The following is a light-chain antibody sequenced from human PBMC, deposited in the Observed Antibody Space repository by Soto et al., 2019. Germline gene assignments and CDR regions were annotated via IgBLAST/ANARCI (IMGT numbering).Light chain of an antibody. V-gene: IGKV3-11*01. CDR2: DAS. CDR1: QSISSW. J-gene: IGKJ5*01. Sequence: TQSPSTLSASVGDRVTITCRASQSISSWLAWYQQKPGQAPRLLIYDASNRATGIPARFSGSGSGTDFTLTISSLEPEDFAVYYCQQRNDWPLTFGPGTRLEI. CDR3: QQRNDWPLT.